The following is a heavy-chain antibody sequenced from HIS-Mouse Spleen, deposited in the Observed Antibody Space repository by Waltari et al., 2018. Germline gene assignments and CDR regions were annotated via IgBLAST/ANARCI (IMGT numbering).Heavy chain of an antibody. V-gene: IGHV4-59*08. CDR2: IYYSGST. Sequence: QVQLQESGPGLVKPSETLSLTCPVSGASISSYYWRWIRQPPGKGLEWIGYIYYSGSTNYNPSLKSRVTISVDTSKNQFSLKLSSVTAADTAVYYCARGGLLAATYYFDYWGQGTLVTVSS. CDR3: ARGGLLAATYYFDY. CDR1: GASISSYY. D-gene: IGHD2-15*01. J-gene: IGHJ4*02.